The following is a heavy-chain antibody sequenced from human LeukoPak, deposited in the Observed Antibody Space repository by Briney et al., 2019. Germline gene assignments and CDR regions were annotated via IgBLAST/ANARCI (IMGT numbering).Heavy chain of an antibody. CDR3: ACHVAAAGTGFDY. V-gene: IGHV1-18*01. D-gene: IGHD6-13*01. Sequence: ASVKVSCKASGYTFTSYGISWVRQAPGQGLGWMGWISAYNGNTNYAQKLQGRVTMTADTSTSTAYMELRSLRSDDTAVYYCACHVAAAGTGFDYWGQGTLVTVSS. CDR1: GYTFTSYG. J-gene: IGHJ4*02. CDR2: ISAYNGNT.